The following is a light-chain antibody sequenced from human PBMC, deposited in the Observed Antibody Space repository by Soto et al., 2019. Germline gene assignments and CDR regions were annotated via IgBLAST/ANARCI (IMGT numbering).Light chain of an antibody. CDR3: QSYDSSLGGPVV. V-gene: IGLV1-40*01. CDR2: GNS. CDR1: SSNIGAGYD. J-gene: IGLJ2*01. Sequence: QLVLTQPPSVSGAPGQRVTISCTGSSSNIGAGYDVHWYQQLPGTAPKLLIYGNSNRPSGVPDRFSGSKSGTSASLAITGLQAEDEADYYCQSYDSSLGGPVVFGGGTKLTVL.